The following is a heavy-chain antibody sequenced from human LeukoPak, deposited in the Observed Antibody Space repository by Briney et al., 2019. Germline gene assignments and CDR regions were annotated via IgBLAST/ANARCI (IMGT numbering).Heavy chain of an antibody. D-gene: IGHD6-25*01. J-gene: IGHJ4*02. V-gene: IGHV3-30*02. CDR2: IPYDGSNK. CDR3: ARDRGSDDYFDY. CDR1: GFAFSRHG. Sequence: GGSLRLSCAASGFAFSRHGIHWVRQAPGKGLEWVAFIPYDGSNKFYTDSVKGRFTISRDNSKNMLYLQMNSLRAEDTAVYYCARDRGSDDYFDYWGQGSLVTVSS.